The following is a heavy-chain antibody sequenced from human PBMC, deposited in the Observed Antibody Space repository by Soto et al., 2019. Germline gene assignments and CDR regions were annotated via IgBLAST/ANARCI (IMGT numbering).Heavy chain of an antibody. J-gene: IGHJ6*02. CDR2: IKSKAFGGTS. CDR1: GFTFPEYP. V-gene: IGHV3-49*03. Sequence: GGSLRLSCTTSGFTFPEYPMSWFRQAPGKGLEWVGFIKSKAFGGTSECAPSVKGRFTISRDDSRNIAYLQMDSLKPEDTAVYYCTRRGGGFWSGYTMDVWGQGTTVTVSS. CDR3: TRRGGGFWSGYTMDV. D-gene: IGHD3-3*01.